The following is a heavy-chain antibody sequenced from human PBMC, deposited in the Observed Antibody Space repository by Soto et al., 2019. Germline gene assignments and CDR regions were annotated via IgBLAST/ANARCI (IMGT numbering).Heavy chain of an antibody. J-gene: IGHJ4*02. CDR2: ISWKDEK. V-gene: IGHV2-5*01. CDR1: GCSLRTSGAG. Sequence: SGPTLVSPTQTLTVTCTFAGCSLRTSGAGVGWIRQSPGKTPDWLALISWKDEKSYNPGLKSTLPITKDTSKYQGALTRTDLDSVDTATYFCARRYGANRGRLYFESSGQG. CDR3: ARRYGANRGRLYFES. D-gene: IGHD2-8*01.